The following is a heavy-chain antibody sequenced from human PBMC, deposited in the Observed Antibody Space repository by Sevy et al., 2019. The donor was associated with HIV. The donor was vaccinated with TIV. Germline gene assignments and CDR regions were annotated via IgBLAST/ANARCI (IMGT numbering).Heavy chain of an antibody. CDR2: INESGIT. D-gene: IGHD2-2*01. CDR3: ARSPPVVVVPGAPSWFDP. J-gene: IGHJ5*02. Sequence: SETLSLTCAVHDGSFSGYYWNWIRQLPGKGLAWIGEINESGITNYNPSLKSRVTISVDTSTKEFSLKLNSVTAADTAVYFCARSPPVVVVPGAPSWFDPWGQGTLVTVSS. V-gene: IGHV4-34*01. CDR1: DGSFSGYY.